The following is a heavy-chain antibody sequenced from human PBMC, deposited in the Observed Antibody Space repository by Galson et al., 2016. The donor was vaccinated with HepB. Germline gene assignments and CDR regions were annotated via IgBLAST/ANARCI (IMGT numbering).Heavy chain of an antibody. J-gene: IGHJ2*01. CDR1: GFNFHDFG. Sequence: SLRLSCAGSGFNFHDFGLSWVRQVPGKGLEWVSGITWNGGTTGYVDSVKGRFTITRDNAKRSLFLQMTTLTADDTALYYCARDRRGQQLGHFDLWGRGTRVTVSS. CDR2: ITWNGGTT. V-gene: IGHV3-20*04. CDR3: ARDRRGQQLGHFDL. D-gene: IGHD6-13*01.